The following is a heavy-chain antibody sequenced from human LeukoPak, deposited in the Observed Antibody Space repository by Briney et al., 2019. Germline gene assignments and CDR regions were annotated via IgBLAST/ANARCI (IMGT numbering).Heavy chain of an antibody. D-gene: IGHD6-19*01. CDR2: ISTYNGNT. V-gene: IGHV1-18*01. Sequence: ASVKVSCKASGYTFTTFDISWVRQAPGQGLEWMGWISTYNGNTNYAQNLQGRVTMTTDTSTSTAYMELRSLTSDDTAVNYCARARSGAVARNYNWFDPWGQGTLVTVSS. CDR1: GYTFTTFD. J-gene: IGHJ5*02. CDR3: ARARSGAVARNYNWFDP.